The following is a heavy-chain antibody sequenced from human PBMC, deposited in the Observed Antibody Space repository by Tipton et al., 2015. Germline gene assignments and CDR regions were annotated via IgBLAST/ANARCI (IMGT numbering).Heavy chain of an antibody. Sequence: PGLVKPSETLSLTCAVSAYSISSDYYWGWIRQPPGKGLEWIGSISHSGNTYYNPSLKSRVTMSRDTSKNQFSLKLTSVTAADTAVYYRACQDYDSLTRDYQTVDYWGQGTLVTVSS. CDR2: ISHSGNT. J-gene: IGHJ4*02. D-gene: IGHD3-9*01. V-gene: IGHV4-38-2*01. CDR1: AYSISSDYY. CDR3: ACQDYDSLTRDYQTVDY.